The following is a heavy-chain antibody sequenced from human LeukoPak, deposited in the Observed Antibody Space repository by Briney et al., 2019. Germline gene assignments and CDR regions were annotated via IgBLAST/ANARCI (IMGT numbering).Heavy chain of an antibody. Sequence: ASVKVSCKASGYTFTSYDINWVRQATGQGLEWMGWMNPNSGNTGYAQKFQGRVTMTRNTSISTAYMELRSLRSDDTAVYYCARKSGSYLDAFDIWGQGTMVTVSS. CDR1: GYTFTSYD. CDR2: MNPNSGNT. J-gene: IGHJ3*02. V-gene: IGHV1-8*01. CDR3: ARKSGSYLDAFDI. D-gene: IGHD1-26*01.